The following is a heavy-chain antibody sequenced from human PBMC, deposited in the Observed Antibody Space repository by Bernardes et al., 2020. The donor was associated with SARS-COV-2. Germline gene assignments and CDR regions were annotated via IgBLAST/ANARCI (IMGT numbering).Heavy chain of an antibody. V-gene: IGHV4-31*03. CDR1: GGSIRRGGHF. D-gene: IGHD5-12*01. CDR3: AKNNRGSVAGPNDAFNV. Sequence: SETLSLTCTVTGGSIRRGGHFWTWLRQRPGEALEWIGQLLYSGMTYYNPALEGRVTMSLHPSKNQFSLSLTSATSADTALYFCAKNNRGSVAGPNDAFNVWGQGRLVIVSS. CDR2: LLYSGMT. J-gene: IGHJ3*01.